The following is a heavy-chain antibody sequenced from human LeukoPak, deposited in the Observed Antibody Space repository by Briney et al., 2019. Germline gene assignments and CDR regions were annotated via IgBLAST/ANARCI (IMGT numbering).Heavy chain of an antibody. V-gene: IGHV4-39*01. Sequence: PSETLSLTCTVSGGSISSSSYYWDWIRQPPGKGLEWIGNIYYSGSTDYNPSLKSRVPMSVDTSKNQFSLRLSSVTAADTAVYFCARRYCSSASCPFDYWGQGTLVTVSS. J-gene: IGHJ4*02. CDR1: GGSISSSSYY. CDR3: ARRYCSSASCPFDY. CDR2: IYYSGST. D-gene: IGHD2-2*01.